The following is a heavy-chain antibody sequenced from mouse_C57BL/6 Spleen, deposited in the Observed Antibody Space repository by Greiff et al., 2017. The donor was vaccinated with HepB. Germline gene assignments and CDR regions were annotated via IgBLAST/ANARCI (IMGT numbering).Heavy chain of an antibody. CDR3: ARRPLAYYGSSYWYFDV. CDR2: IYPRDGST. Sequence: QVQLQQSGPELVKPGASVKLSCKASGYTFTSYDINWVKQRPGQGLEWIGWIYPRDGSTKYNEKFKGKATFTVDTSSSTAYMELHSLTSEDSAVYFCARRPLAYYGSSYWYFDVWGTGTTVTVSS. D-gene: IGHD1-1*01. V-gene: IGHV1-85*01. J-gene: IGHJ1*03. CDR1: GYTFTSYD.